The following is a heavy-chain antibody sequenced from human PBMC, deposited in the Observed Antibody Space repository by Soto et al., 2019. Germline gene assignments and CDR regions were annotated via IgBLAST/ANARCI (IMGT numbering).Heavy chain of an antibody. Sequence: PSETLSLTCTVSGGSISSSSYYWGWIRQPPGKGLEWIGSIYYSGSIYSNPSLKSRVSISVDRSNNQFSLKLSSVTAADTAMYYCARARTGAVFDYWGQGTLVTVSS. D-gene: IGHD7-27*01. CDR2: IYYSGSI. CDR3: ARARTGAVFDY. V-gene: IGHV4-39*07. J-gene: IGHJ4*02. CDR1: GGSISSSSYY.